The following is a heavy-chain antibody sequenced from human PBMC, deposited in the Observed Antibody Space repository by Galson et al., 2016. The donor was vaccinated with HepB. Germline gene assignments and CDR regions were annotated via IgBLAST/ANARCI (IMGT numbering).Heavy chain of an antibody. D-gene: IGHD3-10*01. J-gene: IGHJ2*01. CDR3: ARASLHMVRGVSQWYFAL. CDR2: ISGSGGST. V-gene: IGHV3-23*01. Sequence: SLRLSCAASGFTFSSYAMSWVRQAPGKGLEWVSAISGSGGSTYYADSVKGRFTISRDNAKNTLYLQMNSLRAEDTAVYYCARASLHMVRGVSQWYFALWGRGTLLTVSS. CDR1: GFTFSSYA.